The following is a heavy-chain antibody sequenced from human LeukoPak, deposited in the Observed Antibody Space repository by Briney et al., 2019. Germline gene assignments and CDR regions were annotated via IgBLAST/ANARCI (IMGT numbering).Heavy chain of an antibody. Sequence: PSETLSLTCAVYGGSFSGYCWSWIRQPPGKGLEWIGEINHSGSTNYNPSLKSRVTISVDTSKNQFSLKLSSVTAADTAVYYCARRETYSSSSSGKRNWFDPWGQGTLVTVSS. J-gene: IGHJ5*02. CDR3: ARRETYSSSSSGKRNWFDP. CDR1: GGSFSGYC. D-gene: IGHD6-13*01. CDR2: INHSGST. V-gene: IGHV4-34*01.